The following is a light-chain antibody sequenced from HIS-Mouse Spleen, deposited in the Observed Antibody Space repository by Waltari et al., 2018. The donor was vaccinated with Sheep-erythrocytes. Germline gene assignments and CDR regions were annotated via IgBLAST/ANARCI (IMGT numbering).Light chain of an antibody. Sequence: ITCRASQGISSYLAWYQQKPGKAPKLLIYAASTLQSGVPSRFSGSGSGTEFTLTISSLQPEDFVTYYCQQLNSYPHTFGQGTKLEIK. CDR1: QGISSY. V-gene: IGKV1-9*01. CDR3: QQLNSYPHT. J-gene: IGKJ2*01. CDR2: AAS.